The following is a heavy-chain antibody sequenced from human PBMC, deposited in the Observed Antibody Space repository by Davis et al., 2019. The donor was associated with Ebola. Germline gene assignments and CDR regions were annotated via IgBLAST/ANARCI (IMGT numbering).Heavy chain of an antibody. J-gene: IGHJ3*02. Sequence: SVKVSCKASGGTFSSYAISWVRQAPGHGLEWMGGIIPIFGTANYAQKFQGRVTITADKSTSTVYMELSSLRSEDTAVYYCARVRYSGYEPLAFDIWGQGTMVTVSS. V-gene: IGHV1-69*06. D-gene: IGHD5-12*01. CDR3: ARVRYSGYEPLAFDI. CDR1: GGTFSSYA. CDR2: IIPIFGTA.